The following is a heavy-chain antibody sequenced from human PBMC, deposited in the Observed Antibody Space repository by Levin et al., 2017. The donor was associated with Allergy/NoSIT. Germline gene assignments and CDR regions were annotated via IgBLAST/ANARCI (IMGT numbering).Heavy chain of an antibody. V-gene: IGHV4-61*02. J-gene: IGHJ4*02. D-gene: IGHD3-10*01. CDR3: ARAEVGSEH. Sequence: SQTLSLTCKVSGGSISSGSYYWSWIRQPAAKGLEWIGRIYSSGSANYNPSLKSPVTISVDTSKNQFSLKLSSVTAADTAVYYCARAEVGSEHWGQGTLVTVSS. CDR1: GGSISSGSYY. CDR2: IYSSGSA.